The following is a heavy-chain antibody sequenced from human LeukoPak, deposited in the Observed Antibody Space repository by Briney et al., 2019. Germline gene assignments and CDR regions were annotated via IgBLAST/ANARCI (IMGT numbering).Heavy chain of an antibody. Sequence: PSETLSLTCADSGGSISSGGYSWSWIRQPPGKGLEWIGYIYYSGSTNYNPSLKSRVTISVDTSKNQFSLKLSSVTAADTAVYYCASPSSRIAAAGPIAHWGQGTLVTVSS. D-gene: IGHD6-25*01. V-gene: IGHV4-61*08. J-gene: IGHJ4*02. CDR2: IYYSGST. CDR3: ASPSSRIAAAGPIAH. CDR1: GGSISSGGYS.